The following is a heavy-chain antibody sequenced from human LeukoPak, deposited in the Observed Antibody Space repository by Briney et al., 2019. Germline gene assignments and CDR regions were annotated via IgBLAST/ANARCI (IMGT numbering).Heavy chain of an antibody. J-gene: IGHJ4*02. D-gene: IGHD3-22*01. V-gene: IGHV3-30*18. CDR1: GFTFSSYG. CDR3: AKSHYDSSGYEPDY. CDR2: ISYDGSNK. Sequence: GGSLRLSCVASGFTFSSYGMHWVRQAPGKGLEWVAVISYDGSNKYYADSVKGRFTISRDNSKNTLYLQMNSLRAEDTAVYYCAKSHYDSSGYEPDYWGQGTLVTVSS.